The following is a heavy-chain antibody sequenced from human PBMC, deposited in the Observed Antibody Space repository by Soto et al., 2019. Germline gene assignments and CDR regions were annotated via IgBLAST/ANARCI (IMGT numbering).Heavy chain of an antibody. Sequence: SETLSLTCAVYGGSFSGYYWSWIRQPPGKGLEWIGEINHSGSTNYNPSLKSRVTISVDTSKNQFSLKLSSVTAADTAVYYCARAPRIGRGGYRYYFDYWGQGTLVTVS. CDR2: INHSGST. D-gene: IGHD3-22*01. J-gene: IGHJ4*02. CDR1: GGSFSGYY. V-gene: IGHV4-34*01. CDR3: ARAPRIGRGGYRYYFDY.